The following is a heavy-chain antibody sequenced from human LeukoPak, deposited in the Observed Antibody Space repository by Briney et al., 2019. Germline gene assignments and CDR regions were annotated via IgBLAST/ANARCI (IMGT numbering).Heavy chain of an antibody. Sequence: SETLSLTCTVSGGPISSYYWSWIRQPPGKGLEWIGYIYYSGSTNYNPSLKSRVTISVDTSKNQFSLRLSSVTAADTAVYYCARGLRYSSSPSIDIWGQGTMVTVSS. J-gene: IGHJ3*02. CDR2: IYYSGST. CDR3: ARGLRYSSSPSIDI. D-gene: IGHD6-6*01. V-gene: IGHV4-59*01. CDR1: GGPISSYY.